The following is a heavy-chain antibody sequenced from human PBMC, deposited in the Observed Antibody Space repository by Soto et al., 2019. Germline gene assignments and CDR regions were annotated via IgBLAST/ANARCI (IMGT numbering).Heavy chain of an antibody. CDR3: ARSRHGGGGAFDI. Sequence: GGSLRLSCKGSGYSFTSYWIGWVRQMPGKGLEWMGIIYPGDSDTRYSPSFQGQVTISADKSISTAYLQWSSLKASDTAMYYCARSRHGGGGAFDIWGQGTMVTVSS. V-gene: IGHV5-51*01. D-gene: IGHD3-16*01. J-gene: IGHJ3*02. CDR1: GYSFTSYW. CDR2: IYPGDSDT.